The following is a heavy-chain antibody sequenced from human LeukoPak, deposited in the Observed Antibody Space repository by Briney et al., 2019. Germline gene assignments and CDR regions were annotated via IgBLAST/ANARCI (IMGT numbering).Heavy chain of an antibody. V-gene: IGHV1-2*02. CDR2: INPNSGGT. CDR3: ARSPKVLLWFGELSKGKNNWFDP. D-gene: IGHD3-10*01. Sequence: GASVKVSCKASGYTFTGYYMHWVRQAPGQGLEWMGWINPNSGGTNYAQKFQGRVTMTRDTSISTAHMELSRLRSDDTAVYYCARSPKVLLWFGELSKGKNNWFDPWGQGTLVTVSS. CDR1: GYTFTGYY. J-gene: IGHJ5*02.